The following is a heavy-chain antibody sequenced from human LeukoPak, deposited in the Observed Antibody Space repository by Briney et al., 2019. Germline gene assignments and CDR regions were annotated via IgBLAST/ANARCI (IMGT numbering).Heavy chain of an antibody. CDR3: ARGRGYSNYVRPSDY. CDR1: GGSISSSSYY. CDR2: INHSGST. D-gene: IGHD4-11*01. V-gene: IGHV4-39*07. J-gene: IGHJ4*02. Sequence: SETLSLTCTVSGGSISSSSYYWGWIRQPPGKGLEWIGEINHSGSTNYNPSLKSRVTISVDTSKNQFSLKLSSVTAADTAVYYCARGRGYSNYVRPSDYWGQGTLVTVSS.